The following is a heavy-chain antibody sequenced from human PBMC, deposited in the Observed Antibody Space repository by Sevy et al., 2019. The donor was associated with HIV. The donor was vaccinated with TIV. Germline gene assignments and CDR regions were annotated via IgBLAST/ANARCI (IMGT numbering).Heavy chain of an antibody. D-gene: IGHD3-22*01. V-gene: IGHV3-23*01. J-gene: IGHJ4*02. CDR1: GFPFRAYA. Sequence: GGYLRLSCTASGFPFRAYAMSWVRQAPGKGLECVSAISGSADRTYYADSVKGRFTISRDNSKNTPYLQMNSLRAEDTAVYYCAKESDYYKTPYVDYWGQGSLVTVSS. CDR3: AKESDYYKTPYVDY. CDR2: ISGSADRT.